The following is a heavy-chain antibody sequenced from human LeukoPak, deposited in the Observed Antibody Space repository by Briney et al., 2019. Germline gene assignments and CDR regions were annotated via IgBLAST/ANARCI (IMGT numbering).Heavy chain of an antibody. CDR2: IYHSGST. Sequence: SETLSLTCTVSGYSISSGYYWGWIRQPPGKGLEWIGSIYHSGSTYYNPSLKSRVTISVDTSKNQFSLKLSSVTAADTAVYYCASSGYYYDSSGYYHWVSGYFDYWGQGTLVTVSS. CDR1: GYSISSGYY. D-gene: IGHD3-22*01. J-gene: IGHJ4*02. CDR3: ASSGYYYDSSGYYHWVSGYFDY. V-gene: IGHV4-38-2*02.